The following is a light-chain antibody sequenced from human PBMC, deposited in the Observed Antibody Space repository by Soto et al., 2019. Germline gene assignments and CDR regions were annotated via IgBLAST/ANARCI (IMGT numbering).Light chain of an antibody. CDR2: EGN. CDR3: CSFAGSSTFV. J-gene: IGLJ1*01. V-gene: IGLV2-23*01. Sequence: QSVLTQPASVSGSPGQSITISCTGTSSDVGSYHLVSWYQQHPGKAPKVMIYEGNKRPSGVPNRFSGSKSGNTASLTISGLQAEDEAEYYCCSFAGSSTFVFGNGTKVTVL. CDR1: SSDVGSYHL.